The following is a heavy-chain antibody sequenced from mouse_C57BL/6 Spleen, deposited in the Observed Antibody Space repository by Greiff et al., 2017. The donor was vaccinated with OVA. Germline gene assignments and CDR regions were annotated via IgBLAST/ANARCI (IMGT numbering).Heavy chain of an antibody. D-gene: IGHD2-4*01. CDR2: INPNNGGT. Sequence: VQLQQSGPELVKPGASVKISCKASGYTFTDYYMNWVKQSHGKSLEWIGDINPNNGGTSYNQKFKGKATLTVDKSSSTAYMELRSLTSEDSAVYYCAGDYRAWFAYWGQGTLVTVSA. J-gene: IGHJ3*01. V-gene: IGHV1-26*01. CDR1: GYTFTDYY. CDR3: AGDYRAWFAY.